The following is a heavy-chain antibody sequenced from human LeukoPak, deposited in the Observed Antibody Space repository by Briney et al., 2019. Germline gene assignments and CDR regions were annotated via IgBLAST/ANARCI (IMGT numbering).Heavy chain of an antibody. CDR2: SYYTGST. Sequence: SETLSLTSSVSGASISGGTYYWGWIRQPPGKGLEWIGSSYYTGSTYDNPSLKSRVTISVDTSKNQFSLKLSSVTAADTAVYYCARRGGSGRAFDYWGQGTLVTVSS. V-gene: IGHV4-39*01. CDR3: ARRGGSGRAFDY. J-gene: IGHJ4*02. CDR1: GASISGGTYY. D-gene: IGHD1-26*01.